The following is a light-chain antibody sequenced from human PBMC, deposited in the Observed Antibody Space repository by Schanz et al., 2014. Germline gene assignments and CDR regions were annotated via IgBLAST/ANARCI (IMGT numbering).Light chain of an antibody. J-gene: IGKJ2*01. V-gene: IGKV3-20*01. CDR3: QQSYSTPVYT. CDR1: QSVTNNF. CDR2: GAS. Sequence: ENVLTQSPGTLSLSPGERATLSCRASQSVTNNFLAWYQQKPGQAPTLLIYGASSRATGIPDRFSGSGSGTDFTLTISRLEPEDFATYYCQQSYSTPVYTFGQGTKLEIK.